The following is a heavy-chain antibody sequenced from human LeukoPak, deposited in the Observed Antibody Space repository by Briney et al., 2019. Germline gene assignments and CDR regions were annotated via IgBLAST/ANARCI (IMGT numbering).Heavy chain of an antibody. Sequence: ASVKVSCKASGYTFTSYAMHWVRQAPGQRLEWMGWISAGNGNTKYSQKFQGRVTITRDTSASTAYMELSSLRSEDTAVYYCARGVKGQQLGYWGQGTLVTVSS. CDR3: ARGVKGQQLGY. V-gene: IGHV1-3*01. CDR1: GYTFTSYA. J-gene: IGHJ4*02. D-gene: IGHD6-13*01. CDR2: ISAGNGNT.